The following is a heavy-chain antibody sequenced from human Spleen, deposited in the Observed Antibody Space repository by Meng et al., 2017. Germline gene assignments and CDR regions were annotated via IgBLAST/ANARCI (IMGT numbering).Heavy chain of an antibody. CDR2: ITNTPNSYTA. V-gene: IGHV3-72*01. D-gene: IGHD2-15*01. CDR3: ARDSAASLDY. J-gene: IGHJ4*02. CDR1: GFTFSDHD. Sequence: EVQLLEAGGGLVQPGGSLRLSCAASGFTFSDHDMDWGRQAPGKGLEWVGRITNTPNSYTANYAASVKGRFTMSRDDLKTSLYLEMNSLKTDDTAVYYCARDSAASLDYWGQGTLVTVSS.